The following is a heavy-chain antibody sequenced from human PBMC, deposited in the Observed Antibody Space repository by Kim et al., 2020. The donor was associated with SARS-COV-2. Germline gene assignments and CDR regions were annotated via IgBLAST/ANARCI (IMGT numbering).Heavy chain of an antibody. D-gene: IGHD3-10*01. V-gene: IGHV4-31*02. Sequence: LKSRVTISVDTSKNQFSLKRSSVTAADTAVYYCASKVRGVPNPHYYGMDVWGQGTTVTVSS. CDR3: ASKVRGVPNPHYYGMDV. J-gene: IGHJ6*02.